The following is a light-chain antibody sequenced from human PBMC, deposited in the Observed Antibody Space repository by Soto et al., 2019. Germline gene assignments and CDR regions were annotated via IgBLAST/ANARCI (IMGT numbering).Light chain of an antibody. Sequence: QSVLTQPPSVSGAPGQRVTISCTGSISNIGAGYDVHWYQQLPGTAPKLLIYGNSNRPSGVPDRFSGSKSGTPASLAITGLRAEAEAEYNCQSYDSSLSGWVFGGGTKLPVL. V-gene: IGLV1-40*01. CDR2: GNS. J-gene: IGLJ3*02. CDR1: ISNIGAGYD. CDR3: QSYDSSLSGWV.